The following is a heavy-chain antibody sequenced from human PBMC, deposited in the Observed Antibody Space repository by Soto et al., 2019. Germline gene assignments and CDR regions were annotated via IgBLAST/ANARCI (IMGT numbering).Heavy chain of an antibody. CDR3: ARVLLAPYGMDV. J-gene: IGHJ6*02. CDR2: IIPIFGTA. D-gene: IGHD2-21*01. Sequence: VASVKVSCKASGGTFSSYAISWVRQAPGQGLEWMGGIIPIFGTANYAQKFQGRVTITADESTSTAYMELSSLRSEDTAVYYCARVLLAPYGMDVCGQGTTVTVSS. CDR1: GGTFSSYA. V-gene: IGHV1-69*13.